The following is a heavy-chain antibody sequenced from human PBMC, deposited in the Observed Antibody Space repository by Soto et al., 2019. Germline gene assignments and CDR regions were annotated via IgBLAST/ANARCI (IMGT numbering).Heavy chain of an antibody. D-gene: IGHD1-1*01. Sequence: SETLSLTCAVYGGSFSGYYWSWIRQPPGKGLEWIGEINHSGSTNYNPSLESRVTISVDTSKNQFSLKVNSVTAADTAVYYCARHYPIGNNWNYFDYWGQGTLVTVSS. CDR1: GGSFSGYY. V-gene: IGHV4-34*01. CDR3: ARHYPIGNNWNYFDY. J-gene: IGHJ4*02. CDR2: INHSGST.